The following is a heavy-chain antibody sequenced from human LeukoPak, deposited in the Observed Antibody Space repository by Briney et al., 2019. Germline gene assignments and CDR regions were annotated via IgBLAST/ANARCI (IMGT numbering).Heavy chain of an antibody. D-gene: IGHD3-10*01. Sequence: ASVKVSCKASGYTFTSYGISWVRQAPGQGLEWMGWISAYNGNTNYAQKLQGRVTMTTDTSTSTAYMELRSLRSDDTAVYYCARWGPMLRGVISWFDPWGQGTLVTVSS. J-gene: IGHJ5*02. CDR3: ARWGPMLRGVISWFDP. V-gene: IGHV1-18*01. CDR2: ISAYNGNT. CDR1: GYTFTSYG.